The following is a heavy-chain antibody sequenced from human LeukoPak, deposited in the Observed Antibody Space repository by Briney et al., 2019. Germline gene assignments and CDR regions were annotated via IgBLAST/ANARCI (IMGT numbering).Heavy chain of an antibody. CDR3: TTDLDFWSGNDIDY. CDR1: GFTFSNAW. D-gene: IGHD3-3*01. V-gene: IGHV3-15*01. J-gene: IGHJ4*02. Sequence: GGSLRLSCAASGFTFSNAWMSWVRQAPGKGLEWVGRIKSKTDGGTTDYAAPVKGRFTISRDDSKNTLYLQMNSLKTEDTAVYYCTTDLDFWSGNDIDYWGQGTLVTVSS. CDR2: IKSKTDGGTT.